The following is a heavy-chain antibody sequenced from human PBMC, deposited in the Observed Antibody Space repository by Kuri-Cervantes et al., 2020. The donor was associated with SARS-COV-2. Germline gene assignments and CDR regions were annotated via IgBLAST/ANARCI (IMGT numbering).Heavy chain of an antibody. CDR2: INPNSGGT. CDR1: GYTFTGYY. V-gene: IGHV1-2*04. J-gene: IGHJ6*02. Sequence: ASVKVSCKASGYTFTGYYMHWVRQAPGQGLERMGWINPNSGGTNYAQKFQGWVTMTRDTSISTAYMELSRLRSDDTAVYYCARARPRGQDIVVVPAAQKDYYYGMDVWGQGTTVTVSS. D-gene: IGHD2-2*01. CDR3: ARARPRGQDIVVVPAAQKDYYYGMDV.